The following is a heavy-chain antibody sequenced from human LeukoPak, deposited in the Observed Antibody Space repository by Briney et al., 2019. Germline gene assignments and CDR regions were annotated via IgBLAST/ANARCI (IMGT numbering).Heavy chain of an antibody. D-gene: IGHD4-17*01. CDR2: INPSGGST. Sequence: ASVKISCKASGYTFTTYSVHWVRQAPGQGLEWMGIINPSGGSTSYAQKFQGRVTMTRDTSTSTVYMELSSLRSEDTAVYYCARGPPDDYGDYVGWYFDLWGRGTLVTVSS. CDR3: ARGPPDDYGDYVGWYFDL. V-gene: IGHV1-46*01. CDR1: GYTFTTYS. J-gene: IGHJ2*01.